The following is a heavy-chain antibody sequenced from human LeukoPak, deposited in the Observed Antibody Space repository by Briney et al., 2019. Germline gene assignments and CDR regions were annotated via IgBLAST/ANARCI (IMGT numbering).Heavy chain of an antibody. CDR3: ARLASSWSGYPNDAFDI. D-gene: IGHD3-3*01. J-gene: IGHJ3*02. CDR2: IYPGDSDT. CDR1: GYSFTSYW. Sequence: GESLKISCKGSGYSFTSYWIGWVRQMPGKGLEWMGIIYPGDSDTRYSPSFQGQVTISADKSISTAYLQWSSLKASDTAMYYCARLASSWSGYPNDAFDIWGQGTVVTVSS. V-gene: IGHV5-51*01.